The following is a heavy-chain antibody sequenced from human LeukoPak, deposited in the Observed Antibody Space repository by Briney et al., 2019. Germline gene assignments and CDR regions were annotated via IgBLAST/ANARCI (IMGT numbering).Heavy chain of an antibody. D-gene: IGHD1-26*01. V-gene: IGHV3-7*01. Sequence: GGSLRLPCAASGFTFSNAWMTWVRQAPGKGLEWVANIEQDGSDKYYVDSVVGRFTISRDNAQNLLYLHMNSLRAEDTGVYYCAKSGGFFDTWGQGTLVTVSS. CDR2: IEQDGSDK. CDR1: GFTFSNAW. CDR3: AKSGGFFDT. J-gene: IGHJ4*02.